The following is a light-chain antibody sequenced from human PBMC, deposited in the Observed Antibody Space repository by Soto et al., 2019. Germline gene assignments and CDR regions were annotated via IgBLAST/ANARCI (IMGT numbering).Light chain of an antibody. V-gene: IGKV3-20*01. CDR1: QSVSSSY. J-gene: IGKJ4*01. CDR2: GAS. CDR3: QQYQNSPLT. Sequence: EIVLTQSPGTLSLSPGEGAALSCRASQSVSSSYLAWYQQKPGQAPRLLIYGASKRAPSIPNRFSGNGSGTDFTLTISRLEPEDFAVYHCQQYQNSPLTFGGGTKVDIK.